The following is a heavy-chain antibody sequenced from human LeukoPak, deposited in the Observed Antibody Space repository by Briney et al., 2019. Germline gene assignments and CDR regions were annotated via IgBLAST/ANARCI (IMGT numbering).Heavy chain of an antibody. CDR2: IYYSGST. D-gene: IGHD6-13*01. J-gene: IGHJ4*02. CDR3: SSIAAAGNY. CDR1: GGSISSSSYC. Sequence: SETLSLTCTVSGGSISSSSYCWGWIRQPPGKGLEWIGGIYYSGSTYYDPSLKSRVTISVDTSKNQFSLKLSSVTAADTAVYYCSSIAAAGNYWGQGTLVTVSS. V-gene: IGHV4-39*01.